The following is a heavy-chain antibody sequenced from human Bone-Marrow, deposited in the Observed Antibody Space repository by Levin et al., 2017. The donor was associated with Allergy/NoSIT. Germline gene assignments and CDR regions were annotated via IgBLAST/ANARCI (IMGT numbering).Heavy chain of an antibody. CDR3: AKVKWTSSGCTYACAL. CDR1: GFIFSHYW. J-gene: IGHJ3*01. D-gene: IGHD3/OR15-3a*01. CDR2: ISNTGYTS. Sequence: GESLKISCAGSGFIFSHYWMHWVRQAPGKGLEWVSTISNTGYTSYYADSVKGRFTISRDNSKNTLFVVYLQMNSLRVEDTAVYYCAKVKWTSSGCTYACALWGQGTMVTVSS. V-gene: IGHV3-23*01.